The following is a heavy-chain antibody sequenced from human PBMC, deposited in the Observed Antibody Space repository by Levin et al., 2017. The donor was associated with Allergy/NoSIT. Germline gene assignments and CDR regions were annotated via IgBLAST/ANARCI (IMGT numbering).Heavy chain of an antibody. CDR2: ISGSGAST. J-gene: IGHJ4*02. D-gene: IGHD6-13*01. CDR3: AKDPPNSRIWYLGGY. CDR1: GFTFSSYA. V-gene: IGHV3-23*01. Sequence: GESLKISCAASGFTFSSYAMSWVRQAPGKGLEWVSAISGSGASTYYADSVKGRFTISRDNSKNTLYLQMNSLRAEDTAVYYCAKDPPNSRIWYLGGYWGQGTLVTVSS.